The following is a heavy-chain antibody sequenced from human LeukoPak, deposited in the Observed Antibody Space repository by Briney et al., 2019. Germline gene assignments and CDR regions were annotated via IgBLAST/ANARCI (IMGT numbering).Heavy chain of an antibody. CDR3: AKDRRSSWCIDY. CDR1: GFTFSRYG. CDR2: ISYDGSNK. D-gene: IGHD6-13*01. J-gene: IGHJ4*02. Sequence: GGSLRLACSASGFTFSRYGRHWGRQAPGKGLEWVAVISYDGSNKYYADSVRGRFTISRDNSKNTLYMQMNSLRAEDPAVYYCAKDRRSSWCIDYWGQGTLVTVSS. V-gene: IGHV3-30*18.